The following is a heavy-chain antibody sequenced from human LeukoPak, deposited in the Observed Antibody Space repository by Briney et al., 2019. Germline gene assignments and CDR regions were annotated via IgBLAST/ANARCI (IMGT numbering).Heavy chain of an antibody. CDR3: AREHYGDLYFDY. Sequence: PGGSLRLSCSASGFTFSGYAMHWVRQAPGKGLEWVAVISYDGSNEYYADFVKGRFTISRDNSKNTLYLQMNSLRPEDTALYYCAREHYGDLYFDYWGQGTLVTVSS. CDR1: GFTFSGYA. V-gene: IGHV3-30-3*01. CDR2: ISYDGSNE. D-gene: IGHD4-17*01. J-gene: IGHJ4*02.